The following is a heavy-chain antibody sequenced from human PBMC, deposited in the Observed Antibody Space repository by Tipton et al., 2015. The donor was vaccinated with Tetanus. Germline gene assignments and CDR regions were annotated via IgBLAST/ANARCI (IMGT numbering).Heavy chain of an antibody. Sequence: SLRLSCAASGFTFSSYAMSWVRQAPGKGLEWIADISSGGRTIYYADSVKGRFTITRDNAKNSLFLQMSSLRVEDTGVYYCHYYGSGSARSFDLWGRGTPVTVSS. CDR3: HYYGSGSARSFDL. J-gene: IGHJ2*01. D-gene: IGHD3-10*01. CDR1: GFTFSSYA. CDR2: ISSGGRTI. V-gene: IGHV3-48*01.